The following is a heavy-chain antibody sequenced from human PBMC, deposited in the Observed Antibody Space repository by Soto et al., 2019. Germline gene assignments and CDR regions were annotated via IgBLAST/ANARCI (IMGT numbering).Heavy chain of an antibody. J-gene: IGHJ5*02. CDR1: GGTFSSYA. D-gene: IGHD2-15*01. V-gene: IGHV1-69*12. CDR2: IIPIFGTA. CDR3: ARERGGGSNWFDP. Sequence: QVQLVQSGAEVKKPGSSVKVSCKASGGTFSSYAISWVRQAPGQGLEWMGGIIPIFGTANYAQKFQGRVTMTADESTSTADMERSSLRSEDTAVYYCARERGGGSNWFDPWGQGTLVTVSS.